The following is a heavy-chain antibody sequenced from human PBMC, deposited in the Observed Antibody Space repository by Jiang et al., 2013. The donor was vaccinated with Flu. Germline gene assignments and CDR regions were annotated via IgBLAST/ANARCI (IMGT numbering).Heavy chain of an antibody. CDR3: AKDQYNYGVFDS. CDR1: GFTFRNYA. D-gene: IGHD5-18*01. V-gene: IGHV3-30*04. Sequence: VQLVESGGGVVQTGRSLRLSCAASGFTFRNYAMHWVRQAPDKGLEWLALISYDGNYKNYADSAKGRFSISRDNSKNTLYLQMDSLTGDDTAVYFCAKDQYNYGVFDSWGQGTLVTVSS. CDR2: ISYDGNYK. J-gene: IGHJ4*02.